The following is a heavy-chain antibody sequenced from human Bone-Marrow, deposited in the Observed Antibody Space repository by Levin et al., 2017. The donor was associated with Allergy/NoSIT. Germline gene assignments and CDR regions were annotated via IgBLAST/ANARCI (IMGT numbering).Heavy chain of an antibody. CDR3: ARDSIAAAGDPQTTDAFDI. Sequence: GESLKISCAASGFTFSSYAMHWVRQAPGKGLEWVAVISYDGSNKYYADSVKGRFTISRDNSKNTLYLQMNSLRAEDTAVYYCARDSIAAAGDPQTTDAFDIWGQGTMVTVSS. J-gene: IGHJ3*02. CDR2: ISYDGSNK. D-gene: IGHD6-13*01. V-gene: IGHV3-30-3*01. CDR1: GFTFSSYA.